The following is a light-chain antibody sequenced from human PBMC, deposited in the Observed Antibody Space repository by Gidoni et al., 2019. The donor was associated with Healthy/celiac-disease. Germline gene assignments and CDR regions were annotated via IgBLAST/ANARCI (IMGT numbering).Light chain of an antibody. J-gene: IGLJ1*01. V-gene: IGLV3-1*01. CDR1: KLGDKY. CDR2: QDS. Sequence: SYELPQPPSVSVSPGQTASITCSGDKLGDKYACWYQQKPGQSPVLVIYQDSKRPSGIPERFSGSNSGNTATLTISGTQAMDEADYYCQAWDSSTAGDNYVFGTGTKVTVL. CDR3: QAWDSSTAGDNYV.